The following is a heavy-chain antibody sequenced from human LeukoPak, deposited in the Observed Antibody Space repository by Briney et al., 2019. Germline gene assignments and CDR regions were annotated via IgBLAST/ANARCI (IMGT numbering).Heavy chain of an antibody. Sequence: ASVTVSFKASGYTFTGYYMHWVRQAPGQGLEWMGWINPNSGGTNYAQKFQGRVTMTRDTSISTAYMELSRLRSDDTAVYYCARVPGIVVVPAATFDYWGQGTLVTVSS. CDR3: ARVPGIVVVPAATFDY. D-gene: IGHD2-2*01. CDR1: GYTFTGYY. CDR2: INPNSGGT. V-gene: IGHV1-2*02. J-gene: IGHJ4*02.